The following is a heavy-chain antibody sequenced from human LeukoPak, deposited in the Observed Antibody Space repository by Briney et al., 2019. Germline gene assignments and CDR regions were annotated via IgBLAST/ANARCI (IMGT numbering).Heavy chain of an antibody. J-gene: IGHJ4*02. CDR3: ARDTYYDSSGYPDY. CDR2: MNPISGGT. V-gene: IGHV1-2*02. CDR1: GYTFTDYY. Sequence: ASVKVSCKASGYTFTDYYMHWVRQAPEQGLEWMGWMNPISGGTIYAQKFQGRVTMTRDTSISTAYMELSSLRYDDTAVYYCARDTYYDSSGYPDYWGQGTLVTVSS. D-gene: IGHD3-22*01.